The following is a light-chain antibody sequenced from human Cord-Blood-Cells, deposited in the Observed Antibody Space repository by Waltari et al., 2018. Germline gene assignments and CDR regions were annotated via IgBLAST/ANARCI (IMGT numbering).Light chain of an antibody. CDR3: QQRSNWSYT. Sequence: EIVLTQSPATLSLSPGERANLSCRASRSVSSYLAGYQPKPGQAPRLLIYDASNRATRIPARFSGSGSGPDFTLTISSLEPEDFAVYYCQQRSNWSYTFGQGTKLEIK. V-gene: IGKV3-11*01. CDR1: RSVSSY. J-gene: IGKJ2*01. CDR2: DAS.